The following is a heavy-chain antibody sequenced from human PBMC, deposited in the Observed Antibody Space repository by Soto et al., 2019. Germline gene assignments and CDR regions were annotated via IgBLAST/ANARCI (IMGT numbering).Heavy chain of an antibody. CDR2: IRSKAYATTT. J-gene: IGHJ2*01. CDR3: TRVRWDYGDPKWYFHL. Sequence: PGGSLRLSCATSGFTFGDYTMTWFRQAPGKGLEWVAFIRSKAYATTTQYAASVKGRFTISRDDSKRIAFLQMNSLKTDDTAVYYCTRVRWDYGDPKWYFHLSGRATLVTVSS. CDR1: GFTFGDYT. V-gene: IGHV3-49*03. D-gene: IGHD4-17*01.